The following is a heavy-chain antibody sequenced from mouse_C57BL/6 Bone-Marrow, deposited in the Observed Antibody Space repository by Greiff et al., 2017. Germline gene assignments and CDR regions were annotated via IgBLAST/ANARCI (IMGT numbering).Heavy chain of an antibody. Sequence: EVQGVESGGGLVKPGGSLKLSCAASGFTFSSYTMSWVRQTPEKRLQWVAAISGGGGNTYSPDSVKGRFTISRDNDKNILYLQMSSLRSEDTALYYCSRQVTTVQATKYFDVWGTGTTVTVSS. CDR1: GFTFSSYT. CDR3: SRQVTTVQATKYFDV. CDR2: ISGGGGNT. V-gene: IGHV5-9*01. D-gene: IGHD1-1*01. J-gene: IGHJ1*03.